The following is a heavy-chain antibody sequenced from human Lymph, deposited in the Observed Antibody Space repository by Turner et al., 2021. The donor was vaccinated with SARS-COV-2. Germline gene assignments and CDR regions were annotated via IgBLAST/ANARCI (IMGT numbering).Heavy chain of an antibody. Sequence: EVQLVESGGGLVQPGGSLRPSCAASGFTFSYYWMSWVRQAPGKGLEWVANIKQEGSEKYYVDSVKGRFTTSRDNAKNSLFLQMNSLRAEDTAVYYCARMGSSSWYFDYWGKGTLVTVSS. D-gene: IGHD1-26*01. V-gene: IGHV3-7*01. CDR3: ARMGSSSWYFDY. J-gene: IGHJ4*02. CDR1: GFTFSYYW. CDR2: IKQEGSEK.